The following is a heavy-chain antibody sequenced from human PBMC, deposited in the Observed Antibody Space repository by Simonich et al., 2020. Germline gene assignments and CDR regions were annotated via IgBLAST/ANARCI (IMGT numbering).Heavy chain of an antibody. CDR3: ARLSSRSDAFDI. CDR1: GGSFSGYY. Sequence: QVQLQQWGAGLLKPSETLSLTCAVYGGSFSGYYWSWIRQPPGKGLEWIGEINHRGSTNYNPSLKSRVTISVDTSKNQFSRKLSSGTAADTAVYYCARLSSRSDAFDIWGQGTMVTVSS. CDR2: INHRGST. V-gene: IGHV4-34*01. J-gene: IGHJ3*02.